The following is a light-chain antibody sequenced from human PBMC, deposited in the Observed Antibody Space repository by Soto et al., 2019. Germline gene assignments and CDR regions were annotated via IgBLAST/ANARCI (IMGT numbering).Light chain of an antibody. CDR2: RNN. J-gene: IGLJ1*01. CDR3: AAWDDSLSGYV. CDR1: SSNIGSNY. V-gene: IGLV1-47*01. Sequence: QSVLTQPPSASRTPGQRVTISCSGSSSNIGSNYVFWYQQLPGTAPKLLIYRNNQRPSGVPDRFSGSKSGTSASLAISGLRPEDEADYYCAAWDDSLSGYVFGTGTKLTVL.